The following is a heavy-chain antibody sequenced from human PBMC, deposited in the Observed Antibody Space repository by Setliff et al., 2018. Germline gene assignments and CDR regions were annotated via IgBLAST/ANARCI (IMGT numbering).Heavy chain of an antibody. J-gene: IGHJ3*01. Sequence: ASVKVSCKAFGYTFTKHGIDWVRQAPGQGLEWLGWISPYNGNTDYVYNVRDRITMTTDTSTGTAYMELRSLTSDDSAVYYCARDAPKAVDKFDLWGQGTKGT. CDR2: ISPYNGNT. D-gene: IGHD6-19*01. CDR3: ARDAPKAVDKFDL. V-gene: IGHV1-18*01. CDR1: GYTFTKHG.